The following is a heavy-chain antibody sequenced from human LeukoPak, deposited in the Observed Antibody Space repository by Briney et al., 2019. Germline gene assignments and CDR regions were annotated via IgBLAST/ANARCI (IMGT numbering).Heavy chain of an antibody. Sequence: GGSLRLSCAASGFTFSSYTMNWVRQAPGKGLEWVSSISSSGTYIYSADSPKGRFTISRDNVKNSLYLQMNSLRAEDTAVYYCARDEVMVASSPSYWFFALWGRGTLVTVSS. V-gene: IGHV3-21*01. CDR1: GFTFSSYT. J-gene: IGHJ2*01. CDR2: ISSSGTYI. CDR3: ARDEVMVASSPSYWFFAL. D-gene: IGHD2-15*01.